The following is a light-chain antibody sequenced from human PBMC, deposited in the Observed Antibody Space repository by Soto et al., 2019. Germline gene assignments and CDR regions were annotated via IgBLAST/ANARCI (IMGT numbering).Light chain of an antibody. CDR1: TSNIGAGYD. CDR3: QSYDSSLSAAV. CDR2: SNS. V-gene: IGLV1-40*01. J-gene: IGLJ3*02. Sequence: QPVLTQPPSVSGAPGQKVIISCTGSTSNIGAGYDVHWYQQLPGTAPKLLIYSNSNRPSGVPDRLSGSKSSTSASLAITGLQVEDEADYYCQSYDSSLSAAVFGGGTKLTVL.